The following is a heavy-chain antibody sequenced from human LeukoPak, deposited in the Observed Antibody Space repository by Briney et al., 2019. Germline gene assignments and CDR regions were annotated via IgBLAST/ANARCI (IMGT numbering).Heavy chain of an antibody. Sequence: PSETLSLTCTVSGYSISTNNYWGWIRQPPGKGLEWIGSLYHSGSTYYNPSLKSRVTISVDTSKNQFSLKLSSVTAADTAVYYCARKRPWGLSRYFDYWGQGTLVTVSS. J-gene: IGHJ4*02. V-gene: IGHV4-38-2*02. CDR1: GYSISTNNY. CDR2: LYHSGST. CDR3: ARKRPWGLSRYFDY. D-gene: IGHD7-27*01.